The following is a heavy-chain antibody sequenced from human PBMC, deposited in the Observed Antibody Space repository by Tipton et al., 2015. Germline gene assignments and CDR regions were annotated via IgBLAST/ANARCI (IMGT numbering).Heavy chain of an antibody. Sequence: TLSLTCAVYGGSFSGYYWSWIRQPPGKGLEWIGEINHSGSTNYNPSLKSRVTTSADTSKNHFSLRLTSVTAADTAVYYCARQHPAMPGGIDYWGQGTLVTVSS. V-gene: IGHV4-34*01. J-gene: IGHJ4*02. CDR2: INHSGST. CDR3: ARQHPAMPGGIDY. D-gene: IGHD2-2*01. CDR1: GGSFSGYY.